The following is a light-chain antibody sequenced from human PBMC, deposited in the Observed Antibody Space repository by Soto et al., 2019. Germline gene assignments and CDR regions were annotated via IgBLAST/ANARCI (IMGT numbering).Light chain of an antibody. Sequence: DIQMTQSPSSLSASVGDRVTITCRASQSINSYFNWYQQKPGRAPKLLISAASSLQSGVPSRFSGSGSVTEFTLTISSLQSEDFSTYYCKQSPSTPWTVAQET. CDR1: QSINSY. CDR2: AAS. V-gene: IGKV1-39*01. CDR3: KQSPSTPWT. J-gene: IGKJ1*01.